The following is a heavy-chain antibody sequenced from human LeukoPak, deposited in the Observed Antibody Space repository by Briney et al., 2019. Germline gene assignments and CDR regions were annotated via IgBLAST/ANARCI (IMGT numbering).Heavy chain of an antibody. Sequence: GASVKFSCKASGGTFSSYAISWVRQAPGQGLEWMGRIIPILGIANYAQKFQGRVTIIADKSTSTAYMVLSSLRSEDTAVYYCARDSMRDGAGYWGQGTLVTVSS. V-gene: IGHV1-69*04. CDR2: IIPILGIA. D-gene: IGHD2/OR15-2a*01. CDR1: GGTFSSYA. CDR3: ARDSMRDGAGY. J-gene: IGHJ4*02.